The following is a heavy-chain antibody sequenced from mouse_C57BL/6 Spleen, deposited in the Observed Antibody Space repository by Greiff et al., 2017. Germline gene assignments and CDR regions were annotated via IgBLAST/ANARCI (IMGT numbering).Heavy chain of an antibody. V-gene: IGHV1-9*01. Sequence: QVQLQQSGAELMKPGASVKLSCKATGYTFTGYWIEWVKQRPGHGLEWIGEILPGSGSTNYDEKFKGKATFTADTSSNTAYMQLSSLTTEDSAIYYCARWGFITTVVAPFDYWGQGTTLTVSS. J-gene: IGHJ2*01. D-gene: IGHD1-1*01. CDR1: GYTFTGYW. CDR3: ARWGFITTVVAPFDY. CDR2: ILPGSGST.